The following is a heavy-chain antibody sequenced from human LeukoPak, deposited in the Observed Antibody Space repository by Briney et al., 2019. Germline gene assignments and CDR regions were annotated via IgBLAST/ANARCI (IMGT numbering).Heavy chain of an antibody. CDR2: INHSGST. CDR3: ARRGSVDY. Sequence: KTSETLSLTCAVYGGSFSGYYWSWFSQPPGKGREWMGEINHSGSTNYNTSLKRRVTISVETTKKKYSLKMSSVTAADTAVYYCARRGSVDYWGQGTLVTVSS. V-gene: IGHV4-34*01. CDR1: GGSFSGYY. J-gene: IGHJ4*02.